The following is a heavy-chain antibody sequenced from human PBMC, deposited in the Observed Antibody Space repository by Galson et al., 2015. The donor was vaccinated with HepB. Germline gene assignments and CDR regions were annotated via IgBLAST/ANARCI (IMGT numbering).Heavy chain of an antibody. D-gene: IGHD3-10*01. J-gene: IGHJ3*02. Sequence: SLRLSCAASGFTFSTYAMHWVRQAPGKGLEWVAVISYDGSNKYYADSVKGRFTISGDTSKNTLYLQMNSLRAEDTALYYCARTSRGYDPFDIWGQGTMVTVSS. CDR2: ISYDGSNK. CDR1: GFTFSTYA. CDR3: ARTSRGYDPFDI. V-gene: IGHV3-30*04.